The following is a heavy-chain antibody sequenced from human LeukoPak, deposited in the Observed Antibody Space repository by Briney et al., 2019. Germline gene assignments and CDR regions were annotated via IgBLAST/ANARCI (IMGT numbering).Heavy chain of an antibody. CDR3: AKVFSYDILTGYIDY. J-gene: IGHJ4*02. D-gene: IGHD3-9*01. Sequence: GRSLRLSCAASGFTFSSYGMHWVRQAPGKGLEWVAVISYDGSNKCYADSVKGRFTISRDNSKNTLYLQMNSLRAEDTAVYYCAKVFSYDILTGYIDYWGQGTLVTVSS. CDR2: ISYDGSNK. CDR1: GFTFSSYG. V-gene: IGHV3-30*18.